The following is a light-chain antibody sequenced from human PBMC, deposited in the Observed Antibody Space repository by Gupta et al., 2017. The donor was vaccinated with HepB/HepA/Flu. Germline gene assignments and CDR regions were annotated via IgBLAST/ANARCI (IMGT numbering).Light chain of an antibody. CDR2: KAS. V-gene: IGKV1-5*03. CDR3: QHENNSSWT. CDR1: QSISSW. J-gene: IGKJ1*01. Sequence: DIQMTQSPSTLSASVGDRVTITCRATQSISSWLAWYQQKPGKAPKVLIYKASKLESGVPSRFSGSGSGTEFTLTISSRQPDDFAPYYCQHENNSSWTFGQGTKVEI.